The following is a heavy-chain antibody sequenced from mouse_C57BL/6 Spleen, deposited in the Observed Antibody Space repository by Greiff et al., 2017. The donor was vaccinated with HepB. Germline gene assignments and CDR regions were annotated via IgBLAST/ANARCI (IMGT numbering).Heavy chain of an antibody. V-gene: IGHV1-50*01. J-gene: IGHJ2*01. Sequence: QVQLKQPGAELVKPGASVKLSCKASGYTFTSYWMQWVKQRPGQGLEWIGEIDPSDSYTNYNQKFKGKATLTVDTSSSTAYMQLSSLTSEDSAVYYCARSSNDYWGQGTTLTVSS. CDR3: ARSSNDY. CDR2: IDPSDSYT. D-gene: IGHD2-5*01. CDR1: GYTFTSYW.